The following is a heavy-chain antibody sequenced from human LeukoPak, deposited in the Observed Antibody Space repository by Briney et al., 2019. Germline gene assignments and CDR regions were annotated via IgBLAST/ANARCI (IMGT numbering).Heavy chain of an antibody. CDR2: IIPILGIA. CDR1: GYTFTSYG. V-gene: IGHV1-69*04. Sequence: ASVKVSCKASGYTFTSYGVSWVRQAPGQGLEWMGRIIPILGIANYAQKFQGRVTITADKSTSTAYMELSSLRSEDTAVYYCARAHCGGDCYPLRSYYYGMDVWGQGTTVTVSS. CDR3: ARAHCGGDCYPLRSYYYGMDV. D-gene: IGHD2-21*02. J-gene: IGHJ6*02.